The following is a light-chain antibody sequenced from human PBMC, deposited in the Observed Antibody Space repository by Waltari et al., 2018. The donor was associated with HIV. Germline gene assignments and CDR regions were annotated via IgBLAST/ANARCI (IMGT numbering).Light chain of an antibody. CDR2: EVS. Sequence: QSALTQPAAVSGSPGQSITISCTGPSSYVGVYDYVSWYQQHPGKAPKLMIFEVSYRPSGVSSRFSGSKSGNTASLTISGLRAKDEADYYCSSYTTSSTLVVFGGGTRLTVL. CDR1: SSYVGVYDY. J-gene: IGLJ3*02. V-gene: IGLV2-14*01. CDR3: SSYTTSSTLVV.